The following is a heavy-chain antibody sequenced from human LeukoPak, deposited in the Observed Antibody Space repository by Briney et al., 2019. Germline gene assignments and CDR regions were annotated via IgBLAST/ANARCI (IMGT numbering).Heavy chain of an antibody. Sequence: GGSLRLSCAASGFDLDVYMMQYARQAPGEGLEWVSLISWDGGTTNYADSAKGRFTISRDNPKNTPYLQMNSLRAEDTAVYYCAKDRARASMDVWGKGTTVTVSS. CDR1: GFDLDVYM. D-gene: IGHD6-6*01. CDR3: AKDRARASMDV. V-gene: IGHV3-43D*04. J-gene: IGHJ6*03. CDR2: ISWDGGTT.